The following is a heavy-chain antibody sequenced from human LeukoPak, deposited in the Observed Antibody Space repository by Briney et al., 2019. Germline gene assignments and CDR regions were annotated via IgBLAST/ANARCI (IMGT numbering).Heavy chain of an antibody. CDR1: GYTFTSYY. Sequence: GASVKVSCKASGYTFTSYYMHWVRQAPGQGLEWMGIINPSGGSISYAQKFQGRVTMTRDMSTSTVYMELSRLRSDDTAVYYCARRVVVVPAGTVNKGAFDIWGQGTMVTVSS. D-gene: IGHD2-2*01. V-gene: IGHV1-46*01. CDR3: ARRVVVVPAGTVNKGAFDI. J-gene: IGHJ3*02. CDR2: INPSGGSI.